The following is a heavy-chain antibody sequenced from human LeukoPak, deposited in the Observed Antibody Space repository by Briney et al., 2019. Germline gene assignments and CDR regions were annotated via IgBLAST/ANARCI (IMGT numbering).Heavy chain of an antibody. J-gene: IGHJ4*02. CDR3: ATGRITIFGEFIDY. D-gene: IGHD3-3*01. Sequence: PSETLSLTCAVYGGSFSGYYWSWIRQPPGKGLEWIGEINHSGSTNYNPSLKSRVTISVDTSKNQFSLKLSSVTAADTAVYYCATGRITIFGEFIDYWGQGTLVTVSS. V-gene: IGHV4-34*01. CDR1: GGSFSGYY. CDR2: INHSGST.